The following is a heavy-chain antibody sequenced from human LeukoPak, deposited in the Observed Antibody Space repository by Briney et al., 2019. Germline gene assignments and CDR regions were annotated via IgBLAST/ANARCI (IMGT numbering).Heavy chain of an antibody. Sequence: PGGSLRLSCAASGFTFSSYSMNWVRQAPGKGLEWVSSISSSSSYIYYADSVKGRFTISRDNAKNSLYLQMNSLRAEDTAVYYCARDPKLEWNYYDSSGSDAFDIWGQGTMVTVSS. V-gene: IGHV3-21*01. CDR2: ISSSSSYI. CDR1: GFTFSSYS. D-gene: IGHD3-22*01. CDR3: ARDPKLEWNYYDSSGSDAFDI. J-gene: IGHJ3*02.